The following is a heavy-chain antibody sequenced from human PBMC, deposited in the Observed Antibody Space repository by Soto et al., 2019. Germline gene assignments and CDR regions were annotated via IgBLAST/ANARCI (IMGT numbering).Heavy chain of an antibody. CDR1: GYTFTSYG. D-gene: IGHD3-10*01. J-gene: IGHJ4*02. CDR3: AREPELLWFGESQFDY. V-gene: IGHV1-18*01. CDR2: ISAYNGNT. Sequence: ASVKVSCKASGYTFTSYGISWVRQAPGQGLEWMGWISAYNGNTNYAQKLQGRVTMTTDTSTSTAYMELRSLRSDDTAVYYCAREPELLWFGESQFDYWGQGTLVTSPQ.